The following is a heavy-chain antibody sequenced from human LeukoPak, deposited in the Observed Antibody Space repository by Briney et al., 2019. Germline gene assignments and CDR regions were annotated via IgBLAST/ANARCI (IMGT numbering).Heavy chain of an antibody. Sequence: GASVKVSCKASGYTFTGYHMHWVRQVPGQGLEWMGWIKPNSGGINYAQNFQGRVTMTRDTSISTAYMELSRLRSDDTAVYFCARDRAVATIGGVDYWGQGTLVTVSS. V-gene: IGHV1-2*02. D-gene: IGHD5-12*01. J-gene: IGHJ4*02. CDR2: IKPNSGGI. CDR1: GYTFTGYH. CDR3: ARDRAVATIGGVDY.